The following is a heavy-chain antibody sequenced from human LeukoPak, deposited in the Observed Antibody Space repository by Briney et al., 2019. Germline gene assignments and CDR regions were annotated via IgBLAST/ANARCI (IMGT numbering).Heavy chain of an antibody. CDR2: ISNSGDTT. J-gene: IGHJ4*02. CDR1: GFSFSSYA. V-gene: IGHV3-23*01. D-gene: IGHD3-22*01. CDR3: AEGGVYHYGSKLGDFDY. Sequence: GGSLRLSCAASGFSFSSYAMSWVRQAPGKGLEWVSSISNSGDTTDYAEPVKGRFTISRDNSKNTLYLQMNSLRAEDTAVYSCAEGGVYHYGSKLGDFDYWGQGTLVTVSS.